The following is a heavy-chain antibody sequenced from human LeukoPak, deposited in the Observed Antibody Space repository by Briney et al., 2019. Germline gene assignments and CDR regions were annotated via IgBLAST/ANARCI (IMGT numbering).Heavy chain of an antibody. Sequence: GESLKISCKGSGYSFTSYWIGWVRQMPGKGLEWMGIIYPGDSDTRYSPSLQGQVTISADKSIGTAYLQWRSLKASDTAMYYCARGSGPYSGSPGHFDYWGQGTLVTVSS. V-gene: IGHV5-51*01. CDR3: ARGSGPYSGSPGHFDY. D-gene: IGHD1-26*01. J-gene: IGHJ4*02. CDR2: IYPGDSDT. CDR1: GYSFTSYW.